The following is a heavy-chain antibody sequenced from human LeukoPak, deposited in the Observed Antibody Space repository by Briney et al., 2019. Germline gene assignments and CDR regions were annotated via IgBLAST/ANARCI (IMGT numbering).Heavy chain of an antibody. J-gene: IGHJ4*02. Sequence: GGSLRLSCVASGFTFSNCGLHWVRQAPGKGLEWVAFIRYGGTVKYYADSVQGRFTVSRDNSKDTMYLQMTSLRTEDTAVYYCARGLTGYTFDYWGQGTLVTVSS. V-gene: IGHV3-30*02. D-gene: IGHD3-9*01. CDR2: IRYGGTVK. CDR1: GFTFSNCG. CDR3: ARGLTGYTFDY.